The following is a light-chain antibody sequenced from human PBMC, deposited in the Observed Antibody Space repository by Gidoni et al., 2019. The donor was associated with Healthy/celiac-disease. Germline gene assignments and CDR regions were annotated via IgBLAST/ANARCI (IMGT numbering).Light chain of an antibody. Sequence: QSALTQPASVSGSPGQSITISCTGTISDVGGYNYVSWYQQHPGKAPKLMIYEVSNRPSGVSNRFSGSKSGNTASLTISGLQAEDEADYYCSSYTSSSTYHVVFGGGTKLTVL. CDR3: SSYTSSSTYHVV. V-gene: IGLV2-14*01. CDR2: EVS. J-gene: IGLJ2*01. CDR1: ISDVGGYNY.